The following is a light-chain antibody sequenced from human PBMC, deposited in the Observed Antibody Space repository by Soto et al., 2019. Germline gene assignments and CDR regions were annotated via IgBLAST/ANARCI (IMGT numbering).Light chain of an antibody. CDR1: QSIRSY. Sequence: DIQMTQSPSSLSASVGDRVTITCRASQSIRSYLNWYQQKPGQAPKLLIYGASSLQSGVPSRFSGSGSGTDFTLTISSLQPEDFATYYCQQSSSPPRTFGQGTKVEIK. CDR3: QQSSSPPRT. V-gene: IGKV1-39*01. J-gene: IGKJ1*01. CDR2: GAS.